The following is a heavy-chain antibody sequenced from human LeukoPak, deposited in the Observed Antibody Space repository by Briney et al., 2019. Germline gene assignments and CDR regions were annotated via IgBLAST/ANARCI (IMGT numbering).Heavy chain of an antibody. V-gene: IGHV3-21*01. Sequence: KTGGSLRLSCAASGFIFSSYEMNWVRQAPGKGLEWVSSISSSSSYIYYADSVKGRFTISRDNAKNSLYLQMNSLRAEDTAVYYCAREGCTNGVCFDYWGQGTLVTVSS. CDR1: GFIFSSYE. CDR3: AREGCTNGVCFDY. J-gene: IGHJ4*02. D-gene: IGHD2-8*01. CDR2: ISSSSSYI.